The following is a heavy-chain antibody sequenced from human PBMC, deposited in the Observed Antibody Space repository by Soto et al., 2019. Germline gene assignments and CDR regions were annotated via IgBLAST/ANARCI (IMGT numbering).Heavy chain of an antibody. CDR2: IYYSGST. CDR3: ARDSAKFHNWNYFNGWYYYGMDV. V-gene: IGHV4-59*01. D-gene: IGHD1-7*01. Sequence: SETLSLTCTVSGGSISSYYWSWIRQPPGKGLAWIGYIYYSGSTNYNPSLKSRVTISVDTSKNQFSLKLSSVTAADTAVYYCARDSAKFHNWNYFNGWYYYGMDVWGQGTTVTVSS. J-gene: IGHJ6*02. CDR1: GGSISSYY.